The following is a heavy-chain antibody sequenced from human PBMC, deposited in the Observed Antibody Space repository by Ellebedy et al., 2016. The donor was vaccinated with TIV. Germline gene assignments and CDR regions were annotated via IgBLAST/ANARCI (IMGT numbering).Heavy chain of an antibody. Sequence: ASVKVSCKASGYTFTGYYMHWVRQAPGQGLEWMGWINPNSGGTNYAQKFQGWVTMTRDTSISTAYMELSRLRSEDTAIYYCATWAAYSGFSGTFQGPFDYWGQGTLVTVSS. CDR1: GYTFTGYY. CDR3: ATWAAYSGFSGTFQGPFDY. CDR2: INPNSGGT. V-gene: IGHV1-2*04. D-gene: IGHD5-12*01. J-gene: IGHJ4*02.